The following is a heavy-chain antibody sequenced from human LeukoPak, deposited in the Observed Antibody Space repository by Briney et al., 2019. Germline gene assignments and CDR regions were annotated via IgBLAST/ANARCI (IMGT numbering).Heavy chain of an antibody. CDR1: GFTFSSYG. V-gene: IGHV3-30*03. CDR2: ISYDGSNK. D-gene: IGHD2-21*01. J-gene: IGHJ3*02. CDR3: ARSALYSNDAFDI. Sequence: GGSLRLSCAASGFTFSSYGMHWVRQAPGKGLEWVAVISYDGSNKYYADSVKGRFTISRDNSKNTLYLQMNSLRAEGTAVYYCARSALYSNDAFDIWGQGTMVTVSS.